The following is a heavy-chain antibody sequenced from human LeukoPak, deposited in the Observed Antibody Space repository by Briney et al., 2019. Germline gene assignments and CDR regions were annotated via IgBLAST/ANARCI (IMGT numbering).Heavy chain of an antibody. V-gene: IGHV3-23*01. Sequence: GGSLRLSCAASGFTFSSYAMSWARQAPGKGLEWVSAISGSGGSTYYPDSVKGRFTISRDNSKNTLYLQMNSLRAEDTAVYYCAKDRALLWFGELSYFDYWGQGTLVTVSS. CDR2: ISGSGGST. J-gene: IGHJ4*02. D-gene: IGHD3-10*01. CDR1: GFTFSSYA. CDR3: AKDRALLWFGELSYFDY.